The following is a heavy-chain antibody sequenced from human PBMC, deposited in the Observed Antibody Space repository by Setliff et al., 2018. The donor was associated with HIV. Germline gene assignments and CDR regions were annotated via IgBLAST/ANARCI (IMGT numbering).Heavy chain of an antibody. CDR1: GYTFTGYY. Sequence: ASVKVSCKASGYTFTGYYMHWVRQAPGQGLEWMGRINPNSGNRNYAQNLQDRVTMTTDTSTNTAYMELSSLRSDDTAVYYCARGGGYWFYNYGIDVWGQGTTVTVSS. CDR3: ARGGGYWFYNYGIDV. CDR2: INPNSGNR. J-gene: IGHJ6*02. V-gene: IGHV1-2*06. D-gene: IGHD2-8*02.